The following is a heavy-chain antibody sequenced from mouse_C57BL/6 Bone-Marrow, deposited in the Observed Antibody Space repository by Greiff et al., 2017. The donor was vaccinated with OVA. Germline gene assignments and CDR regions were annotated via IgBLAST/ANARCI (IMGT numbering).Heavy chain of an antibody. D-gene: IGHD2-2*01. Sequence: QVQLKESGPGLVKPSQSLFLTCSITGFPITSGYYWFWIRQSPGKPLEWMGYITHSGETFYNPSLQSPISITRETSKNQFFLQLNSVTTEDTAMYYCAGDPRWLRHYYYAMDYWGQGTSVTVSS. V-gene: IGHV12-3*01. CDR2: ITHSGET. J-gene: IGHJ4*01. CDR1: GFPITSGYY. CDR3: AGDPRWLRHYYYAMDY.